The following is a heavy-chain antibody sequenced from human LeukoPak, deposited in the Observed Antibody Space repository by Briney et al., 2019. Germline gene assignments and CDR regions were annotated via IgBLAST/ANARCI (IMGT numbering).Heavy chain of an antibody. CDR1: GGSISSSSYY. V-gene: IGHV4-39*01. Sequence: SETLSLTCTVSGGSISSSSYYWGWIRQPPGKGLEWIGSIYYGGSTYYNPSLKSRVTISVDTSKNQFSLKLSSVTAADTAVYYCARPDSSGYYWDFDYWGQGTLVTVSS. D-gene: IGHD3-22*01. J-gene: IGHJ4*02. CDR3: ARPDSSGYYWDFDY. CDR2: IYYGGST.